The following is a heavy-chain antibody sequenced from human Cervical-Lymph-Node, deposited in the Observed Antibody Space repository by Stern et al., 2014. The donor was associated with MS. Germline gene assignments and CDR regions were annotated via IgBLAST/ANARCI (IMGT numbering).Heavy chain of an antibody. Sequence: QLQLQESGPGLVKTSETLSLTCTVSGGSVSSDAYYWTWIRQPPGKGLEWIGYIYYSGSSSYNPSLKSRVTMSVDTSKNQFSLRLSSVTAADTAVYFCARQVRDWGQGTLVTVSS. V-gene: IGHV4-61*08. J-gene: IGHJ4*02. CDR2: IYYSGSS. CDR1: GGSVSSDAYY. CDR3: ARQVRD.